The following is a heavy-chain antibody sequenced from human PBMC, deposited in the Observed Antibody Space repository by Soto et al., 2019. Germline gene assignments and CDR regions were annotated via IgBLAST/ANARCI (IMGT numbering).Heavy chain of an antibody. J-gene: IGHJ2*01. D-gene: IGHD5-12*01. Sequence: ASVKVSCKASGYTFTGYYMHWVRQAPGQGLEWMGWINPNSGGTNYAQKFQGWVTMTRDTSISTDYMELSRLRSDVTAVYYCASAELATFWYFDLWGRGTLVTVSS. V-gene: IGHV1-2*04. CDR2: INPNSGGT. CDR3: ASAELATFWYFDL. CDR1: GYTFTGYY.